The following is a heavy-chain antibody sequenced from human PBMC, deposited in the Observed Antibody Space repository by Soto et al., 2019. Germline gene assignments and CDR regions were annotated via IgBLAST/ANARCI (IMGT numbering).Heavy chain of an antibody. J-gene: IGHJ5*02. CDR2: IWYDGSNK. V-gene: IGHV3-33*01. CDR3: ARDSRVLLWFGGPSWFDP. Sequence: QVQLVESGGGVVQPGRSLRLSCAASGFTFSSYGMHWVRQAPGKGLEWVAVIWYDGSNKYYADSVKGRFTISRDNSKNTXXLQMNSLRAEDTAVYYCARDSRVLLWFGGPSWFDPWGQGTLVTVSS. CDR1: GFTFSSYG. D-gene: IGHD3-10*01.